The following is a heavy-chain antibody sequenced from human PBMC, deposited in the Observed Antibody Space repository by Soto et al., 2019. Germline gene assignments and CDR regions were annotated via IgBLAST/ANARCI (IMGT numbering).Heavy chain of an antibody. CDR1: GFTFSSYS. CDR2: ISSSSSTI. J-gene: IGHJ5*02. V-gene: IGHV3-48*02. Sequence: EVQLVESGGGLVQPGGSLRLSCAASGFTFSSYSMNWVRQAPGKGLEWVSYISSSSSTIYYADSVKGRFTISRDNAKNSLYLQINSLRDADTAVYDCARAGYDSSGNAWGQGTLVTVSS. D-gene: IGHD3-22*01. CDR3: ARAGYDSSGNA.